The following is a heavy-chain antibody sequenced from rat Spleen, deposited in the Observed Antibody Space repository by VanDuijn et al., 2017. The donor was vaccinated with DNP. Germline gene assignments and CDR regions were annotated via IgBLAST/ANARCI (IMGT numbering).Heavy chain of an antibody. CDR2: IWTGGSA. D-gene: IGHD1-12*02. Sequence: QVQLKESGPGLVQPSQTLSLACTVSGFSLTNYHVHWVRQPSGKGLEWMGIIWTGGSAEYNSALKSRLSISRDTSKSQVFLKMNSLQTEDTATYYCARGDYDGSYYSYYFDYWGQGVMVTVSS. CDR1: GFSLTNYH. CDR3: ARGDYDGSYYSYYFDY. J-gene: IGHJ2*01. V-gene: IGHV2-43*01.